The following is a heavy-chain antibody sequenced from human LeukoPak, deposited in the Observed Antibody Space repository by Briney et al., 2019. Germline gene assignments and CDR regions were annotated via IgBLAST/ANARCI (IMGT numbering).Heavy chain of an antibody. CDR3: ALYGDYVGYFDY. CDR1: GGSFSGYY. V-gene: IGHV4-34*01. CDR2: INHSGST. D-gene: IGHD4-17*01. Sequence: SETLSLTCAVYGGSFSGYYWSWIRQPPGKGLEWIGEINHSGSTNYNPSLKSRVTISVDTSKNQFSLKLSSVTAADTAVYYCALYGDYVGYFDYWGQGTLVTVSS. J-gene: IGHJ4*02.